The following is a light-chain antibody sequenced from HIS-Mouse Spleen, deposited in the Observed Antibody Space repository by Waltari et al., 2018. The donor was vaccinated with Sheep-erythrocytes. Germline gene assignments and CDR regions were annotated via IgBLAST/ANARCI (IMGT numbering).Light chain of an antibody. Sequence: QSALTQPASVSGSPGQSITISCTGTSSDVGSYNLVSWYQQHPGKAPKLMIYAGSKRPSGFSNRLPGSKSCNTSSLTISGLQAEDEADYYCCSYAGSSTPWVFGGGTKLTVL. CDR3: CSYAGSSTPWV. J-gene: IGLJ3*02. V-gene: IGLV2-23*01. CDR2: AGS. CDR1: SSDVGSYNL.